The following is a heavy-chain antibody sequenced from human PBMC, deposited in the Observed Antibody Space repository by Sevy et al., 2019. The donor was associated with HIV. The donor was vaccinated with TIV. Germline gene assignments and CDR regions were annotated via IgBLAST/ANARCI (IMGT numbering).Heavy chain of an antibody. J-gene: IGHJ4*02. CDR1: GFTFSNYA. D-gene: IGHD3-22*01. Sequence: GGSLRLSCAASGFTFSNYAMNWVRQAPGKGLEWVSGISGSGGSGDKTNYADSGKGRFTSSRDDSRNSLYIQLNSLRAEDTAIYYCARKYDSSGYFDYWGQGTLVTVSS. CDR2: ISGSGGSGDKT. CDR3: ARKYDSSGYFDY. V-gene: IGHV3-23*01.